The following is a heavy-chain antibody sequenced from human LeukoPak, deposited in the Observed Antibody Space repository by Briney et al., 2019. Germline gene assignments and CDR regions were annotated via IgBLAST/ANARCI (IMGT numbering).Heavy chain of an antibody. J-gene: IGHJ4*02. CDR1: GGSISNYY. D-gene: IGHD3-22*01. V-gene: IGHV4-4*07. CDR3: ARDRYYDSSGYERAYYFDY. Sequence: SETLSLTCTVSGGSISNYYWSWIRQPAGKGLEWIGSIYHSGSTYYNPSLKSRVTISVDTSKNQFSLKLSSVTAADTAVYYCARDRYYDSSGYERAYYFDYWGQGTLVTVSS. CDR2: IYHSGST.